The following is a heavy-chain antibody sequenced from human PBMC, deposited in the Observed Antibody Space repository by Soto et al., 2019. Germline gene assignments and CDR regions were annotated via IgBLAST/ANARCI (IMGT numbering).Heavy chain of an antibody. CDR3: AKEEGYSSGWTEIDY. D-gene: IGHD6-19*01. Sequence: EVQLLDSGGGLVQPGGSLRLSCAASGFTFSSYAMGWVRQAPGKGLEWVSGISGSGGSTYYADSVKGRFTISRDNSKNTLYLQMNSLRAEDTAVYYCAKEEGYSSGWTEIDYWGQGTLVTVSS. V-gene: IGHV3-23*01. CDR2: ISGSGGST. CDR1: GFTFSSYA. J-gene: IGHJ4*02.